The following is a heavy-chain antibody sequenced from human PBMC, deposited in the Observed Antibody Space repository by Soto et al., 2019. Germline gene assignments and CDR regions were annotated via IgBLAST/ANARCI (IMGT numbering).Heavy chain of an antibody. D-gene: IGHD6-19*01. CDR3: ARVVAGSFGDAFDI. CDR1: GGTFSSYT. CDR2: IIPILGIA. Sequence: QVQLVQSGAEVKKPGSSVKVSCKASGGTFSSYTISWVRQAPGQGLEWMGRIIPILGIANYAQKFQGRVTITADKSTSTAYMELSSLRSEDTAVYYCARVVAGSFGDAFDIWGQGTMVTVSS. J-gene: IGHJ3*02. V-gene: IGHV1-69*02.